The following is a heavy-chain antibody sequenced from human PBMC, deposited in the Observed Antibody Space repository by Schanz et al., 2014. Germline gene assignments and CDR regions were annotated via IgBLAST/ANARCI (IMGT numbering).Heavy chain of an antibody. CDR1: GFTFSSYG. CDR2: IRYDGSKK. D-gene: IGHD3-9*01. Sequence: QVQLVESGGGVVQPGRSLRLSCAGSGFTFSSYGMHWVRQAPGKGLEWVTFIRYDGSKKYYVDSVKGRFTISRDNSKNTLYLQMNSLRAEDTAVYYCARDARGDILTGYWYYFDYWGQGTLVTVSS. CDR3: ARDARGDILTGYWYYFDY. V-gene: IGHV3-33*08. J-gene: IGHJ4*02.